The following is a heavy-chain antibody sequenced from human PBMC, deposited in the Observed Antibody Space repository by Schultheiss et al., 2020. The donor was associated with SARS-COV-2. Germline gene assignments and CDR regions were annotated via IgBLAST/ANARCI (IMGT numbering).Heavy chain of an antibody. CDR2: IRSKANSYET. D-gene: IGHD2-8*02. Sequence: GESLKISCAASGFTFSGSPIHWVRRASGKGLEWVGCIRSKANSYETAYAASVKGRFTFSRDDSKSTAYLQMNSLKIEDTAVYYCARDSLVVYAVDYWGQGTLVTVSS. V-gene: IGHV3-73*01. CDR3: ARDSLVVYAVDY. CDR1: GFTFSGSP. J-gene: IGHJ4*02.